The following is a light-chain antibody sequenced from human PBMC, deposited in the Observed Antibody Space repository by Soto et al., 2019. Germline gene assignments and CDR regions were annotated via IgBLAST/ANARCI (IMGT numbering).Light chain of an antibody. CDR2: EVN. CDR3: SSFSSSSTPYV. Sequence: QSVLTQPPSASGSPGQSVTISCTGTPSDVGGSNSVSWYQQHPGKAPNLMIFEVNGRPSGVSDRFSGSKSGNTASLTISGLQPEDEADYYCSSFSSSSTPYVFGTGTKLTVL. CDR1: PSDVGGSNS. J-gene: IGLJ1*01. V-gene: IGLV2-14*01.